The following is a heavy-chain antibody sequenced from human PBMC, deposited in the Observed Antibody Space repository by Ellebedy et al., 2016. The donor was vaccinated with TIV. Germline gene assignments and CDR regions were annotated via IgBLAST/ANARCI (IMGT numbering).Heavy chain of an antibody. CDR1: GFTFSGYW. CDR3: VTWGQSYGR. Sequence: GESLKISCAASGFTFSGYWMSWVRQAAGKGMEWVANIKEDGSEAYYVDSVKGRFTISRDNAKNSLYLQMNSLRVDDTAVYYCVTWGQSYGRWGQGSLVTVSS. V-gene: IGHV3-7*03. CDR2: IKEDGSEA. J-gene: IGHJ4*02. D-gene: IGHD3-16*01.